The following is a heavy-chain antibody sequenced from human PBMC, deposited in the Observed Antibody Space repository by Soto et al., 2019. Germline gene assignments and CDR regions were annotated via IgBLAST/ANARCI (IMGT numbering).Heavy chain of an antibody. CDR1: GGSISTGGYY. V-gene: IGHV4-31*03. CDR3: ATVRWELHVAFDI. D-gene: IGHD4-17*01. CDR2: IYHSGMT. J-gene: IGHJ3*02. Sequence: QVQLQESGPGLVKPSQTLSLTCTVSGGSISTGGYYWSWIRQHPGRGLEWIGYIYHSGMTFSNPSLQSRVAISIDTSENQFSLKLSSVTAADTAVYYCATVRWELHVAFDICGHGTMVSVSS.